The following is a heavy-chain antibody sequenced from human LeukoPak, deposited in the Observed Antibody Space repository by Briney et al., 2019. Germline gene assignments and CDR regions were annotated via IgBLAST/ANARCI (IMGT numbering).Heavy chain of an antibody. CDR2: TYTSGTT. CDR3: ARGDTVTGTFDY. V-gene: IGHV4-4*07. Sequence: PSETLSLTCTVSGGSISSYYWSWVRQPAGKALEWIGRTYTSGTTSYNPSLKSRVTISVDTSKNHFSLKLTSVTAADTAVYYCARGDTVTGTFDYWGQGALVTVSS. J-gene: IGHJ4*02. D-gene: IGHD6-19*01. CDR1: GGSISSYY.